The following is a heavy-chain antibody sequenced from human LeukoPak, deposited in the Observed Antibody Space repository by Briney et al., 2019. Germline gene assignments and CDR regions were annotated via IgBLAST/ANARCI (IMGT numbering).Heavy chain of an antibody. V-gene: IGHV3-7*03. D-gene: IGHD2-2*01. CDR1: GFTFSSYW. CDR2: IKQDGSEK. CDR3: AKDAGGVVPGTIIPNFYYYIDV. J-gene: IGHJ6*03. Sequence: GGSLRLSCAASGFTFSSYWMSWVRQAPGKGLEWVANIKQDGSEKYYVDSVKGRFTTSRDNAKNSLYLQMNSLRAEDTAVYYCAKDAGGVVPGTIIPNFYYYIDVWGKGTTVTVSS.